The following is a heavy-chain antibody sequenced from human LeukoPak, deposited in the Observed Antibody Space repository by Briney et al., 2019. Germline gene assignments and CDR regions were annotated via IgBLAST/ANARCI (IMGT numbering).Heavy chain of an antibody. CDR3: TRHPSTRVAAGGALEY. V-gene: IGHV4-59*08. D-gene: IGHD6-13*01. CDR1: GGSISSYY. Sequence: SETLSLTCTVSGGSISSYYWSWIRQPPGKGLEWIGYIYYSGSTYYNPSLKSRVTISVDTSKNQFSLKLSSVTAADTAVYYCTRHPSTRVAAGGALEYWGQGTLVAVSS. J-gene: IGHJ4*02. CDR2: IYYSGST.